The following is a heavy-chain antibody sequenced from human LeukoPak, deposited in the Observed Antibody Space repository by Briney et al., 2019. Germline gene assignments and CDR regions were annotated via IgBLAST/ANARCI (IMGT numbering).Heavy chain of an antibody. CDR1: GYTFTSYA. CDR3: ARGGLNYYGSGRDLYYFDY. J-gene: IGHJ4*02. D-gene: IGHD3-10*01. CDR2: INTNTGNP. Sequence: ASVKVSCKASGYTFTSYAMNWVRQAPGQGLEWMGWINTNTGNPTYAQGFTGRLVFSLDTSVSTAYLQISSLKAEDTAVYYCARGGLNYYGSGRDLYYFDYWGQGTLVTVSS. V-gene: IGHV7-4-1*02.